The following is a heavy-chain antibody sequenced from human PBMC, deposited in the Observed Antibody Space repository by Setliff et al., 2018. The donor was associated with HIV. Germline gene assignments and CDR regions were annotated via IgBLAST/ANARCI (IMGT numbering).Heavy chain of an antibody. V-gene: IGHV3-30*04. CDR3: AKEPKLGGIAAPFDY. CDR2: ILYDGSNK. D-gene: IGHD6-6*01. CDR1: GFSFSSYT. Sequence: GGSLRLSCEASGFSFSSYTMNWVRLAPGKGLEWVAVILYDGSNKYYADSVKGRFTISRDNLKNTLYLQMNSLRVEDTAVYYCAKEPKLGGIAAPFDYWGQGTLVTVSS. J-gene: IGHJ4*02.